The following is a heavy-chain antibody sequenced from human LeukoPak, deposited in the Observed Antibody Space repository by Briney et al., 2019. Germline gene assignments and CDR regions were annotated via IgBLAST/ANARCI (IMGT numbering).Heavy chain of an antibody. V-gene: IGHV3-7*01. Sequence: GGSLRLSCAASGFTFSNYWMIWVRQAAGKVLEWVASTNVDGSAKYYVDSVKGRFAISRDNAKRSLYLQMNSLRAEDTALYYCASSRVPGDFDVWGHGTTVTVSS. J-gene: IGHJ6*02. CDR3: ASSRVPGDFDV. D-gene: IGHD7-27*01. CDR1: GFTFSNYW. CDR2: TNVDGSAK.